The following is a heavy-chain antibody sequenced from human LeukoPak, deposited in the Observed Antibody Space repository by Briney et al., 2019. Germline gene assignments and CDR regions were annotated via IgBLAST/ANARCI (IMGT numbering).Heavy chain of an antibody. J-gene: IGHJ4*02. CDR2: IIPIFDTA. D-gene: IGHD3-3*01. V-gene: IGHV1-69*05. CDR1: GGTFNSYA. Sequence: ASVKVSRKTSGGTFNSYAISWVRQAPGQGLEWMGGIIPIFDTANYAQKFQGRVTITTDESTSTAYMQLSSLRSEDTAVYYCARGHVLRFLEPWWDFDYWGQGTLVTVSS. CDR3: ARGHVLRFLEPWWDFDY.